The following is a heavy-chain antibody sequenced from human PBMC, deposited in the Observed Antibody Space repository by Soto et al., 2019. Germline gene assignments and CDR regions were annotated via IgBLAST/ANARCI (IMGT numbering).Heavy chain of an antibody. J-gene: IGHJ1*01. D-gene: IGHD6-13*01. Sequence: QVQLVQSGAEVKKPGSSVKVSCKASGGTFSSYAISWVRQAPGQGLEWMGGIIPIFGTANYAQKFQGRVTITADESTSTAYRELSSLRSEDTAVYYCASQGRIAAAGTQYLQHWGQGTLVTVSS. CDR3: ASQGRIAAAGTQYLQH. CDR1: GGTFSSYA. V-gene: IGHV1-69*01. CDR2: IIPIFGTA.